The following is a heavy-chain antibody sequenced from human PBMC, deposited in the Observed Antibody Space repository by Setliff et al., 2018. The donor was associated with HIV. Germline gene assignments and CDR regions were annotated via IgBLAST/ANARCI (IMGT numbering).Heavy chain of an antibody. D-gene: IGHD4-17*01. CDR2: IYYSGSI. Sequence: SETLSLTCTVSGGSISSYYWSWIRQPPGKGLEWIGYIYYSGSIGYADSVKGRFTISRDNSKNSLYLQMNNLRGEDTALYYCAKDIYGGHFYYFDYWGQGTLVTVSS. CDR1: GGSISSYY. J-gene: IGHJ4*02. CDR3: AKDIYGGHFYYFDY. V-gene: IGHV4-59*01.